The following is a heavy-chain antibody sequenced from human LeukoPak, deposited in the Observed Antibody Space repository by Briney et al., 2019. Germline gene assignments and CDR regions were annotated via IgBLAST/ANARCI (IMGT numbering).Heavy chain of an antibody. CDR2: IYYSGST. CDR1: GGSISYYY. D-gene: IGHD4-17*01. CDR3: AREDPQTTVPEGMDV. V-gene: IGHV4-59*01. J-gene: IGHJ6*02. Sequence: PSETLSLTCTVSGGSISYYYWSWIRQSPGKGLEWIGYIYYSGSTNYNPSLKSRVTISVDTSKNQFSLQLRSVTAADTAVYYCAREDPQTTVPEGMDVWGQGTTVTVSS.